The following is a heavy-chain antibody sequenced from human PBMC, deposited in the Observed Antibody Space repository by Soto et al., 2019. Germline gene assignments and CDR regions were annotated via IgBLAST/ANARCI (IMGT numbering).Heavy chain of an antibody. CDR2: ISSSSRYI. CDR3: ARGIPPKKSGYQDY. D-gene: IGHD3-22*01. J-gene: IGHJ4*02. CDR1: GFTFSRYS. Sequence: PGASLTLSCAASGFTFSRYSLNWVRQAPGQGLEWVPSISSSSRYIYYADPVKGRFTISRDNAKNSLYLQMNSLRAEDTAVYYCARGIPPKKSGYQDYWGQGTLVAV. V-gene: IGHV3-21*01.